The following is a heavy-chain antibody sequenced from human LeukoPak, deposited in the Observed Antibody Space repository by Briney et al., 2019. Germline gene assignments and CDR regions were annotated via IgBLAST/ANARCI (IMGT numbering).Heavy chain of an antibody. J-gene: IGHJ4*02. Sequence: SETLSLTCAVYGGSFSGYYWSWIRQPPGKGLEWIGEINHSGSTNYNPSLKSRVTISVNTSKNQFSLKLSSVTAADTAVYYCARGFGYGDYWGQGPLVTVSS. CDR3: ARGFGYGDY. V-gene: IGHV4-34*01. CDR1: GGSFSGYY. CDR2: INHSGST. D-gene: IGHD3-16*01.